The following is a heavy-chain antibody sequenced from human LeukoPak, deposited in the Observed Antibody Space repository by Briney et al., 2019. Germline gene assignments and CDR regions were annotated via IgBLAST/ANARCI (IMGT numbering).Heavy chain of an antibody. V-gene: IGHV5-51*01. CDR2: IYPGDSDT. CDR1: GYSFTSYW. Sequence: PGESLKISCKGSGYSFTSYWIGWVRQMPGKGLEWMGIIYPGDSDTRYSPSFQGQVTISADKSISTAYLQWGSLKASDTAMYYCARDYDFWSGYSRYRSRVGNAFDIWGQGTMVTVSS. J-gene: IGHJ3*02. D-gene: IGHD3-3*01. CDR3: ARDYDFWSGYSRYRSRVGNAFDI.